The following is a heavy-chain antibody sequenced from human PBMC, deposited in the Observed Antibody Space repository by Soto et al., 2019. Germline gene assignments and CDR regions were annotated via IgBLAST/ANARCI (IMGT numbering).Heavy chain of an antibody. V-gene: IGHV4-59*01. Sequence: SETLSLTCSVSGASIRSYYWSWFRQPPGKGLEWIGYIYDSGSTNYNPSLESRLTISVDTSKNQFSLKLSSVTAADTAVYYCARVYGDYLDYWGQGTLVTSPQ. CDR3: ARVYGDYLDY. CDR2: IYDSGST. CDR1: GASIRSYY. D-gene: IGHD4-17*01. J-gene: IGHJ4*02.